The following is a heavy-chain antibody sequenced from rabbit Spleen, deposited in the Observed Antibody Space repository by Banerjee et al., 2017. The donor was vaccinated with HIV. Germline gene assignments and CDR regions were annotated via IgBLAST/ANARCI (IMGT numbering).Heavy chain of an antibody. V-gene: IGHV1S45*01. CDR2: INAVTGKA. Sequence: QEQLLESGGGLVKPEGSLKLSCTASGFSFSNKAVMCWVRQAPGKGLEWIACINAVTGKAVYASWAKGRFTISKTSSTTATLQLNSLTVADTATYFCARGVLAYGGSGWDLWGPGTLVTVS. CDR3: ARGVLAYGGSGWDL. CDR1: GFSFSNKAV. J-gene: IGHJ4*01. D-gene: IGHD6-1*01.